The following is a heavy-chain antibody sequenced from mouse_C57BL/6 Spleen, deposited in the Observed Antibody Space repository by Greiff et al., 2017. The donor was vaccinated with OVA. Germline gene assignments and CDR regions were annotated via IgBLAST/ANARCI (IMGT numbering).Heavy chain of an antibody. J-gene: IGHJ4*01. Sequence: EVKLMESGPGLVKPSQSLSLTCSVTGYSITSGYYWNWIRQFPGNKLEWMGYISYDGSNNYNPSLKNRISITRDTSKNQFFLKLNSVTTEDTATYYCARGEDYGYAMDYWGQGTSVTVSS. CDR1: GYSITSGYY. CDR3: ARGEDYGYAMDY. CDR2: ISYDGSN. V-gene: IGHV3-6*01. D-gene: IGHD1-1*01.